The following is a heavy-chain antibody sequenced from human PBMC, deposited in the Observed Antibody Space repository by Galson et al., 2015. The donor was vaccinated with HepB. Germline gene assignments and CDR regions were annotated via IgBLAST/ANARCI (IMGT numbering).Heavy chain of an antibody. Sequence: SLRLSCAASGFTFSSYWTSWVRQAPGKGLEWVANINTDGSEKYYVDSVKGRFTISRDNAKSSLFLQMNSLRAEDTAVYYCTRQGLHRFDYWGQGILVTVSS. CDR1: GFTFSSYW. CDR3: TRQGLHRFDY. V-gene: IGHV3-7*03. CDR2: INTDGSEK. J-gene: IGHJ4*02. D-gene: IGHD4-11*01.